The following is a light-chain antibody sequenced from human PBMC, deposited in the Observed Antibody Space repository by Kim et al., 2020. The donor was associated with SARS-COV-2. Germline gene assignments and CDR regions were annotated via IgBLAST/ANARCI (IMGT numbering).Light chain of an antibody. J-gene: IGKJ4*01. CDR1: QDISNY. CDR3: QQYDNLPV. CDR2: DAS. V-gene: IGKV1-33*01. Sequence: TASLGDRVTITCQASQDISNYLNWYQQKPGKAPKLLIYDASNLETGVPSRFSGSGSGTDFTFTISSLQPEDIATYYCQQYDNLPVFGGGTKVDIK.